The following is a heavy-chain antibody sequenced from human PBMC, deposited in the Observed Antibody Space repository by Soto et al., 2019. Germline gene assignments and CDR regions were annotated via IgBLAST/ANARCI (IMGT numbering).Heavy chain of an antibody. CDR3: ARREEGESSDLVDS. Sequence: QVQLVESGGGVVQPGRSLRLSCVASGFTFSDYGMHWVRQVPGKGLEWVAAISHVGSNKFHADSLKGRFAISRDNSKNMLYLQMNSLRSEVKALYYCARREEGESSDLVDSWGQGTLVTVS. CDR2: ISHVGSNK. CDR1: GFTFSDYG. V-gene: IGHV3-30*03. J-gene: IGHJ4*02.